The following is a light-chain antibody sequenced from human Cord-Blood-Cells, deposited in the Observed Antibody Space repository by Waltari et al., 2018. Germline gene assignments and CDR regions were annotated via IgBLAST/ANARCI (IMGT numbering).Light chain of an antibody. J-gene: IGLJ3*02. CDR3: SSYTSSSTWV. CDR1: SSDDGGYNY. V-gene: IGLV2-14*03. Sequence: QSALTQPASVSGSPGQSITLSCTGTSSDDGGYNYVSWYQQHPGKAPKLMIYDVSNRPSGVSNRFSGSKSGNTASLTISGLQAEDEADYYCSSYTSSSTWVFGGGTKLTVL. CDR2: DVS.